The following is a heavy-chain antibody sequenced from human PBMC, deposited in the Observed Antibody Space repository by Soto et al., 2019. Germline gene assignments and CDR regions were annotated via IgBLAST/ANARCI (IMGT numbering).Heavy chain of an antibody. CDR2: FNPMSGST. CDR3: ARDLAAADY. J-gene: IGHJ4*02. V-gene: IGHV1-46*04. Sequence: QVQLVQSGAEVKKPGASVKISCKTSGYIFINYYIHWVRQAPGQVLEWVALFNPMSGSTNSAQKLQCRVTVTRDTSTSTVYMELSSLISEDTAVDYCARDLAAADYWGKGTLVTVSS. CDR1: GYIFINYY. D-gene: IGHD6-13*01.